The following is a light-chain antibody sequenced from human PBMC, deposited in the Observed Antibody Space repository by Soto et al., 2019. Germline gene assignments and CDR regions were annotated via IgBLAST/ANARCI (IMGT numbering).Light chain of an antibody. CDR1: QSVSSN. CDR3: QQYNNWLT. CDR2: GPP. J-gene: IGKJ4*01. Sequence: EIVMTQSPATLSVSPGERATLSCRASQSVSSNLAWYQQKPGQAPRLLIYGPPTRATGIAARFSGSGSRTEFTLTISSLQSEDFAVYYCQQYNNWLTFGGGTKLEIK. V-gene: IGKV3-15*01.